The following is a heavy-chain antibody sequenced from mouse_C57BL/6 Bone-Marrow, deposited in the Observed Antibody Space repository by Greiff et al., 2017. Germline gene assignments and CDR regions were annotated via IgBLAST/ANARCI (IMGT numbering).Heavy chain of an antibody. Sequence: EVMLVESGGGLVKPGGSLKLPCAASGFTFSDYGMHWVRQAPEKGLEWVAYISSGSSTIYYADTVKGRFTISRDNAKNTLFLQMTSLRSEDTAMYYCARPFFDYWGQGTTLTVSS. V-gene: IGHV5-17*01. CDR1: GFTFSDYG. J-gene: IGHJ2*01. CDR3: ARPFFDY. CDR2: ISSGSSTI.